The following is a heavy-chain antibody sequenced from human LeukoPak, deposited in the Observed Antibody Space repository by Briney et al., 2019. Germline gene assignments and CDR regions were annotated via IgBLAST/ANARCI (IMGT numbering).Heavy chain of an antibody. CDR2: INRDGSST. V-gene: IGHV3-74*03. D-gene: IGHD3-10*01. CDR1: GFTFSNYW. Sequence: GGSLRLSCAASGFTFSNYWVHWVRQAPGKGLVWVSRINRDGSSTKYADSVKGRFTVSRDNAKNTLNLQMNSLRAEDTAVYYCARDKKSGESSEIDYWGQGTLVTVSS. CDR3: ARDKKSGESSEIDY. J-gene: IGHJ4*02.